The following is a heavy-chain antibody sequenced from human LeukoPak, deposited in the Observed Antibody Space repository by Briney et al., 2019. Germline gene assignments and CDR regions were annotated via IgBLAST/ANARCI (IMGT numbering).Heavy chain of an antibody. CDR3: ARYIGDHGSGSPFYYWYGMDV. CDR2: IYYSGST. V-gene: IGHV4-31*03. CDR1: GGSISSGGYY. D-gene: IGHD3-10*01. Sequence: SETLSLTCTVSGGSISSGGYYWSWIRQHPGKGLEWIGYIYYSGSTYYNPSLKSRVTISVDTSKNQFSLKLSSVTAADTAVYYCARYIGDHGSGSPFYYWYGMDVWGQGTTVTVSS. J-gene: IGHJ6*02.